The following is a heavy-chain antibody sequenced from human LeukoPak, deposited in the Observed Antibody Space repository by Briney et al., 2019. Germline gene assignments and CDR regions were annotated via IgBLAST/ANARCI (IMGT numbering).Heavy chain of an antibody. V-gene: IGHV4-59*12. Sequence: SETLSLTCTVSGGSISSYYWSWIRQPPGKGLEWIGYIYHSGSTYYNPSLKSRVTISVDRSKNQFSLKLSSVTAADTAVYYCARGGPYYYDSSGYGTFDIWGQGTMVTVSS. D-gene: IGHD3-22*01. J-gene: IGHJ3*02. CDR3: ARGGPYYYDSSGYGTFDI. CDR2: IYHSGST. CDR1: GGSISSYY.